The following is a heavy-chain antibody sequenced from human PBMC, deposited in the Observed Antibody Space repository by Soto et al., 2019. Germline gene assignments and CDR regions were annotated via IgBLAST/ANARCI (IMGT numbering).Heavy chain of an antibody. Sequence: GESLKISCRTSGYKFTCSGIAWVRQMPGKGPEWMGIIFPSDSDTRYSPSFQGQVTISADRPTSTVFLQWASLKASDTAVYFCAKKDKSGYFNWFDPWGQGTLVTVSS. CDR2: IFPSDSDT. D-gene: IGHD3-22*01. V-gene: IGHV5-51*04. CDR3: AKKDKSGYFNWFDP. CDR1: GYKFTCSG. J-gene: IGHJ5*02.